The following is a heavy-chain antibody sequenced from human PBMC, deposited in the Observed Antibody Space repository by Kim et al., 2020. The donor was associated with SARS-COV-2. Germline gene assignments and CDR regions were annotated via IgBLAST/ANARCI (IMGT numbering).Heavy chain of an antibody. Sequence: SETLSLTCSVSGYSISRDGYYDTWIRQNPGKGLEWIGYIYYSGTTYYNPSLQSRVTISLDTSQNQFSLKLTSVTAADTAIYYCARGSGLHWFDPWGQGTL. V-gene: IGHV4-31*03. CDR3: ARGSGLHWFDP. CDR1: GYSISRDGYY. D-gene: IGHD2-15*01. CDR2: IYYSGTT. J-gene: IGHJ5*02.